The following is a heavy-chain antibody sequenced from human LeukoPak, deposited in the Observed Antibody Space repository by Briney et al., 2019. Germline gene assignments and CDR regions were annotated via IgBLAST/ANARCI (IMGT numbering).Heavy chain of an antibody. D-gene: IGHD1-26*01. Sequence: GGSLRLSCAASGFTFSSYSMNWVRQAPGKGLEWVANIKQDGSEKYYVDSVKGRFTISRDNAKNSLYLQMNSLRAEDTAVYYCARDPLPRDGGSYSSYFDYWGQGTLVTVSS. V-gene: IGHV3-7*01. CDR2: IKQDGSEK. CDR3: ARDPLPRDGGSYSSYFDY. CDR1: GFTFSSYS. J-gene: IGHJ4*02.